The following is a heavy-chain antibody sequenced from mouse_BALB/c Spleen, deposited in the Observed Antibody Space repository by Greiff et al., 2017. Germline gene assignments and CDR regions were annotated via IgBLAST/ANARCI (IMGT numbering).Heavy chain of an antibody. Sequence: VQLKESGPSLVKPSQTLSLTCSVTGDSITSGYWNWIRKFPGNKLEYMGYISYSGSTYYNPSLKSRISITRDTSKNQYYLQLNSVTTEDTATYYCARWEVTTRYFDYWGQGTTLTVSS. CDR2: ISYSGST. V-gene: IGHV3-8*02. CDR3: ARWEVTTRYFDY. D-gene: IGHD2-1*01. CDR1: GDSITSGY. J-gene: IGHJ2*01.